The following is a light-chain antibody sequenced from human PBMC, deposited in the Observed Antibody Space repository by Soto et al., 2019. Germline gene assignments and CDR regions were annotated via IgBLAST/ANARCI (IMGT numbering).Light chain of an antibody. V-gene: IGKV1-8*01. Sequence: AIRMTQSPSSLSASTGDRVTITCRASQGISSYLAWYQQKPGKAPRLLIYAASTLQSGVPARFSGSGSGTEFTLSITSLQPDDFATYFCQQSFTTPLTFGEGTKVDIK. CDR1: QGISSY. CDR2: AAS. CDR3: QQSFTTPLT. J-gene: IGKJ4*01.